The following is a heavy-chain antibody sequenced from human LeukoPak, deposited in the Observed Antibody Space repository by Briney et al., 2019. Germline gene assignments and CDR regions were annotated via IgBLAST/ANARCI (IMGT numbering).Heavy chain of an antibody. CDR3: ARRMKHLGVFDY. Sequence: SETLSLTCAVYGGSFSGYYWSWIRQPPGKGLEWIGEINHSGSTNYNPSLKSRVTISVDTSKNQFSLKLSSVTAADTALYYCARRMKHLGVFDYWGQGILVTVSS. D-gene: IGHD3-10*01. V-gene: IGHV4-34*01. CDR1: GGSFSGYY. CDR2: INHSGST. J-gene: IGHJ4*02.